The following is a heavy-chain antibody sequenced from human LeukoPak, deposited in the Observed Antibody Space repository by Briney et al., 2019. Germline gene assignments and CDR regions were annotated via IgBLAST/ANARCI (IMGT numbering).Heavy chain of an antibody. CDR1: GGSFSGYY. Sequence: PSETLSLTCAVYGGSFSGYYWSWIRQPPGKGLEWIGEINHSGSTNYNPSLKSRVTISVDTSKNQFSLKLSSVTAADTAVYYCARGWLQAPLGYWGQGTLVTVSS. CDR3: ARGWLQAPLGY. V-gene: IGHV4-34*01. CDR2: INHSGST. D-gene: IGHD5-24*01. J-gene: IGHJ4*02.